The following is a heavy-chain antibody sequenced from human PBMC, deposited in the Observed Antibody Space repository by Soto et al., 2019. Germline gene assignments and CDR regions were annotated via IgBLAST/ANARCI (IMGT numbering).Heavy chain of an antibody. Sequence: PSETLSLTCPVSAGSISNYYCNWIRQPAGKGLEWIGRIDSSGSINYSPSLKSRVTMSVXRXXXXFXLXLXXXTAAXTAVYDCARGGHDFWSGPFDYWGQGTPVTVSS. J-gene: IGHJ4*02. CDR3: ARGGHDFWSGPFDY. V-gene: IGHV4-4*07. CDR1: AGSISNYY. CDR2: IDSSGSI. D-gene: IGHD3-3*01.